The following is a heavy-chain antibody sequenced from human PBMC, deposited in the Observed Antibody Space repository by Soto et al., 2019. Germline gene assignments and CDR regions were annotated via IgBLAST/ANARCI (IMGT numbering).Heavy chain of an antibody. CDR2: IWHDGSNK. CDR1: GFTFNNYG. Sequence: QVQLEESGGGVVQPGRSLRLSCAASGFTFNNYGMHWVRQAPGKGLEWVAIIWHDGSNKYYADSVKGRFTISRDNSKNTLDLQMNSLRAEDTAVYYCAREKAYSKDYWGQGTLVTVPS. D-gene: IGHD4-4*01. V-gene: IGHV3-33*01. J-gene: IGHJ4*02. CDR3: AREKAYSKDY.